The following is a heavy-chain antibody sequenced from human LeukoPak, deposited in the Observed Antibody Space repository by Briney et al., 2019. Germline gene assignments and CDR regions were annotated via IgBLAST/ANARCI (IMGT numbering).Heavy chain of an antibody. V-gene: IGHV3-11*06. D-gene: IGHD4/OR15-4a*01. J-gene: IGHJ4*02. CDR1: GFTVSDYY. Sequence: TGGSLRLSCAASGFTVSDYYMSWIRQAPGKGLEWISYLSSSGSHTNFADSVEGRFTISRDNAKNSLYLQMNSLRVEDTAVYYCARGGYGALRFDCWGQGTLVTVSS. CDR3: ARGGYGALRFDC. CDR2: LSSSGSHT.